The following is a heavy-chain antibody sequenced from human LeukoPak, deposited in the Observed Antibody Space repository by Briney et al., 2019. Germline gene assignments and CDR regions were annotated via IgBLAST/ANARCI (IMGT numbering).Heavy chain of an antibody. CDR3: ARAWVYSYDFHWYFDL. D-gene: IGHD5-18*01. Sequence: SETLSLTCTVSGGSISSYYWSWIRQPAGKGLEWIGGIYTSGSTNYNPSLKSRVTMSVDTSKNQFSLKLSSVTAADTAVYYCARAWVYSYDFHWYFDLWGRGTLVTVSS. J-gene: IGHJ2*01. V-gene: IGHV4-4*07. CDR2: IYTSGST. CDR1: GGSISSYY.